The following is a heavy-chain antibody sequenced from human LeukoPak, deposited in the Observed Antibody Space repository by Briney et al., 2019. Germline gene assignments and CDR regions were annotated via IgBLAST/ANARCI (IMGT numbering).Heavy chain of an antibody. CDR1: GGSISSYY. Sequence: SETLSLTCTVSGGSISSYYWSWIRQPPGKGLEWIGYIYYSGSTNYNPSLKSRVTISLDTSKNQFSLKLSSVTAADTAVYYCARLWRITMVRGAPRFDPWGQGTLVTVSS. J-gene: IGHJ5*02. D-gene: IGHD3-10*01. CDR3: ARLWRITMVRGAPRFDP. V-gene: IGHV4-59*12. CDR2: IYYSGST.